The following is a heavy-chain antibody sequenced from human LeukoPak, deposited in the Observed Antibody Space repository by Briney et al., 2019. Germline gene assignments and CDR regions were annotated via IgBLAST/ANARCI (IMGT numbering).Heavy chain of an antibody. J-gene: IGHJ4*02. CDR3: SRVPHSSANYDY. CDR1: GFTFSTYN. V-gene: IGHV3-48*02. CDR2: ISSSSTTI. Sequence: GGSLRLSCAASGFTFSTYNMNWVRQAPGKGLEWVSYISSSSTTIYYADSVKGRFTTSRDNAKNSLYLQMNSLRDGDTAVYYCSRVPHSSANYDYWGQGTLVTVSS. D-gene: IGHD6-19*01.